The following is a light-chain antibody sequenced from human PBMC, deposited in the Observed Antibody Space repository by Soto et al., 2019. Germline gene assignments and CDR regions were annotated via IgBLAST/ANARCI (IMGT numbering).Light chain of an antibody. V-gene: IGLV1-44*01. Sequence: QSVLIQPPSASGTPGQRVTISCSGRNSNIGSNTVSWYHQVPGTAPKVVIYSSDQRPSGVPDRLSASKSGTSASLAISGLQAEDEADYYCSSYAASDNFVVFGGGTKLTVL. CDR2: SSD. CDR1: NSNIGSNT. CDR3: SSYAASDNFVV. J-gene: IGLJ2*01.